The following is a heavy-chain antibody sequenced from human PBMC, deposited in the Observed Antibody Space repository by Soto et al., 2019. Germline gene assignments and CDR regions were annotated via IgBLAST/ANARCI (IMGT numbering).Heavy chain of an antibody. CDR2: INPNSGGT. Sequence: SVKLSCKASGYTFTGYYMHWVRQAPGQGLEWMGCINPNSGGTNYAQKFQGWVTMTRDTSISTAYMELSRLRSDDTAVYYCARGLRYSGYDPPYSFDYWGQGTLVTVSS. D-gene: IGHD5-12*01. V-gene: IGHV1-2*04. CDR1: GYTFTGYY. J-gene: IGHJ4*02. CDR3: ARGLRYSGYDPPYSFDY.